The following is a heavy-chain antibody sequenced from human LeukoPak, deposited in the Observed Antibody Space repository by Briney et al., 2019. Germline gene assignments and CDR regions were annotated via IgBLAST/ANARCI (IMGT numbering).Heavy chain of an antibody. Sequence: KPGESFKSACKASGYSFTTYWIGWVRQMPGKGLEWMGIIYPIDSDTKYSPSFQGQVTISADKSISTAYLQWTSLKASDTAIYYCAKLRWPKGDRISFDFWGQGIMVGVSS. V-gene: IGHV5-51*01. CDR1: GYSFTTYW. CDR3: AKLRWPKGDRISFDF. CDR2: IYPIDSDT. J-gene: IGHJ4*02. D-gene: IGHD4-23*01.